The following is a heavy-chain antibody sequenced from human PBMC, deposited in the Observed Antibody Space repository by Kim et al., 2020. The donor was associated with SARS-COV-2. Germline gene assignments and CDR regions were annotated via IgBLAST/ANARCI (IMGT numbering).Heavy chain of an antibody. CDR1: GGSFSGYY. D-gene: IGHD1-26*01. CDR2: INHSGST. CDR3: AREVGATKEYFDY. Sequence: SETLSLTCAVYGGSFSGYYWSWIRQPPGKGLEWIGEINHSGSTNYNPSLKSRVTISVDTSKNQFSLKLSSVTAADTAVYYCAREVGATKEYFDYWGQGTLVTVSS. J-gene: IGHJ4*02. V-gene: IGHV4-34*01.